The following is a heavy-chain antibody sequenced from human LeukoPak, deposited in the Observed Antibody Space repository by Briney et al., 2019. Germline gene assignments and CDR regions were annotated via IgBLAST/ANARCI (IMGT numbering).Heavy chain of an antibody. J-gene: IGHJ4*02. V-gene: IGHV3-30*02. Sequence: GGSLRLSCAASGFTLSSYGMHWVRQAPGKGLEWVAFMRFDGTNKYYADSVKGRFTISRDNSKNTLYLEMNSLREEDTAVYYCAKGAYSITGQIDYWGQGTLVTVSS. D-gene: IGHD1-20*01. CDR2: MRFDGTNK. CDR1: GFTLSSYG. CDR3: AKGAYSITGQIDY.